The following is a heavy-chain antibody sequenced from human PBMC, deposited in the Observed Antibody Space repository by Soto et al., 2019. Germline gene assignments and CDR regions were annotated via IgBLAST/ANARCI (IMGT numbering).Heavy chain of an antibody. J-gene: IGHJ4*02. V-gene: IGHV3-23*01. D-gene: IGHD3-9*01. CDR2: ISGSGGST. Sequence: PGGSLRLSCAASGFTFSSYAMSWVRQAPGKGLEWVSAISGSGGSTYYADSVKGRFTISRDNSKNTLYLQMNSLRAEDTAVYYCAKAEYYAILTGPMPFDYWGQGTLVTVSS. CDR3: AKAEYYAILTGPMPFDY. CDR1: GFTFSSYA.